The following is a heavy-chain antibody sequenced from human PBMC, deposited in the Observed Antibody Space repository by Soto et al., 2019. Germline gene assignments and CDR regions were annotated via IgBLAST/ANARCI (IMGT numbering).Heavy chain of an antibody. CDR2: IYPGDSDA. CDR1: GYNFISYW. D-gene: IGHD3-10*01. CDR3: ARQAYFGSGTYYSDY. J-gene: IGHJ4*02. V-gene: IGHV5-51*01. Sequence: GESLKISCKASGYNFISYWIAWVRQMPGKGLEWMGIIYPGDSDATYSPSFEGQVTFSVDKSITTAYLQWISLKASDTTMYYCARQAYFGSGTYYSDYWGQGTQVTVSS.